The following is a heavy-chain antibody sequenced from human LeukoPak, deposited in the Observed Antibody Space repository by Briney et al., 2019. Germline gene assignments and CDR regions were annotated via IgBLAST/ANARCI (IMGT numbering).Heavy chain of an antibody. J-gene: IGHJ5*02. V-gene: IGHV4-34*01. CDR3: ARDINWFDP. CDR1: GGSFSGYY. CDR2: INHSGST. D-gene: IGHD2-15*01. Sequence: PSETLSLTCAVYGGSFSGYYWSWIRQPPGKGLEWIGEINHSGSTNYNPSLKSRVTISVDTSKNQFSLKLSSVTAADTAVYYCARDINWFDPWGQGTLVTVSS.